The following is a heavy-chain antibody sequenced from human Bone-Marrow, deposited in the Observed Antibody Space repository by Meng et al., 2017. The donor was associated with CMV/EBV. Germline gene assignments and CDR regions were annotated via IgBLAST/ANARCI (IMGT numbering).Heavy chain of an antibody. V-gene: IGHV2-5*01. CDR2: IYWNDDK. CDR1: GFSLSTSGVG. D-gene: IGHD6-6*01. J-gene: IGHJ6*02. CDR3: AYECSSSCPVCNYGMDV. Sequence: SGPTLVKPTQTLTLTCTFSGFSLSTSGVGVGWIRQPPGKALEWLALIYWNDDKRYSPSLKSRLTITKDTSKNQVVLTMTNMDPVDTATYYCAYECSSSCPVCNYGMDVWGQGTTVTVSS.